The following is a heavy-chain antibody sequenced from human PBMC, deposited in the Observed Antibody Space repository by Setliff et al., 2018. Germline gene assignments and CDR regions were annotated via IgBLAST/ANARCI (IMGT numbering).Heavy chain of an antibody. CDR2: IYTSGST. D-gene: IGHD3-3*01. V-gene: IGHV4-61*09. Sequence: SETLSLTCTVSGGSISSSSYYWGWIRQPAGKGLEWIGHIYTSGSTNYNPSLKSRVTISVDTSKNQFSLRLSSVTAADTAVYYCARAGPYYDFWSGYYRAMDVWGKGTTVTVSS. J-gene: IGHJ6*03. CDR3: ARAGPYYDFWSGYYRAMDV. CDR1: GGSISSSSYY.